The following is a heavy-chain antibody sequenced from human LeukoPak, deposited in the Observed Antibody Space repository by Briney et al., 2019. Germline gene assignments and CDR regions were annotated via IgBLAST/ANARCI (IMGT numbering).Heavy chain of an antibody. D-gene: IGHD6-13*01. CDR1: EYTFSVYQ. CDR3: ALIPGGSWASAL. V-gene: IGHV1-2*02. J-gene: IGHJ1*01. CDR2: INPNSGAT. Sequence: GSVKVSRKASEYTFSVYQIHWVRLAPGQGLEWMAWINPNSGATNYAQKFQGRATTTRGTSISRVYMAVSSLTLDDTAVYYCALIPGGSWASALWGEGTPVTV.